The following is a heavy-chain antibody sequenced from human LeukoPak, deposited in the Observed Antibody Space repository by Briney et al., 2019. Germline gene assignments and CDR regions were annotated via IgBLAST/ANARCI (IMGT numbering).Heavy chain of an antibody. J-gene: IGHJ4*02. V-gene: IGHV3-23*01. CDR2: IGGGADST. D-gene: IGHD1-20*01. CDR1: GFTFSSYA. Sequence: GGSLRLSCAASGFTFSSYAMSGARDARGKGLEWVSTIGGGADSTYYAHSVKGRFTISRANSKNTVYLHMNSLRAEAAAVYYCAKVLSGSQDYWGQGTLVTVFS. CDR3: AKVLSGSQDY.